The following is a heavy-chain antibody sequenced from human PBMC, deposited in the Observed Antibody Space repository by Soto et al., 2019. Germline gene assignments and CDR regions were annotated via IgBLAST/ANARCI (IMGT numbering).Heavy chain of an antibody. CDR1: GFTVSTKY. V-gene: IGHV3-66*01. CDR3: TTDSYSTMIVVRFDY. J-gene: IGHJ4*01. D-gene: IGHD3-22*01. Sequence: PGGSLRLSCAASGFTVSTKYMSWVRQAPGKGLEWVSVIYSGGSTFYADSVRGRFTISRDNSKNTVNLQMNSLRAEDTAVYYCTTDSYSTMIVVRFDYWGHGTLVTVSS. CDR2: IYSGGST.